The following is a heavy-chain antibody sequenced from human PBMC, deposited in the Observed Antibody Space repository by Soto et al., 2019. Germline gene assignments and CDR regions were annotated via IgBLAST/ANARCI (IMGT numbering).Heavy chain of an antibody. CDR2: IGTAGDT. CDR3: ARAIAVAGSDAFDI. V-gene: IGHV3-13*01. D-gene: IGHD6-19*01. J-gene: IGHJ3*02. Sequence: EVQLVESGGGLVQPGGSLRLSCAASGFTFSSYDMHWVRQATGKGLEWVSAIGTAGDTYYPGSVKGRFTISRENAKNSLYLQMNSLRAGDTAVYYCARAIAVAGSDAFDIWGQGIMVTVSS. CDR1: GFTFSSYD.